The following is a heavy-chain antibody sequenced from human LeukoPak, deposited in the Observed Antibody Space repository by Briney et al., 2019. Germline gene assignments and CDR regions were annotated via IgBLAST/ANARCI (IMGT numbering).Heavy chain of an antibody. Sequence: PSETLSLTCTVSGDSISSYYWSWIRQPPEKGLEWIGYIYYTGSTNYNPSLKSRVTISLDTSKTQFSLKMNSVTAADTAIYYCARLQRITMSGPDYWCFDLWGRGTLVTVSS. D-gene: IGHD3-10*02. V-gene: IGHV4-59*01. CDR3: ARLQRITMSGPDYWCFDL. CDR1: GDSISSYY. J-gene: IGHJ2*01. CDR2: IYYTGST.